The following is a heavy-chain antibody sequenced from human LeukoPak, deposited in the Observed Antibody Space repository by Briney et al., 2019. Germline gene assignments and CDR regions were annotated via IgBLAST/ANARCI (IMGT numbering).Heavy chain of an antibody. CDR3: ARSDGYGLVGI. CDR1: GGSFSGYY. J-gene: IGHJ3*02. D-gene: IGHD3-10*01. Sequence: SETLSLTCAVYGGSFSGYYWSWIRQPPGKTLEWIGSIYSSGSTYYNPSLKSRVIIIIDTPKNHFSLTLSSVTAADTAVYYCARSDGYGLVGIWGQGTMVTVSS. CDR2: IYSSGST. V-gene: IGHV4-34*01.